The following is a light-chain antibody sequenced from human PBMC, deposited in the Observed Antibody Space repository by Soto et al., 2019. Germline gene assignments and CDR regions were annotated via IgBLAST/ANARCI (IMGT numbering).Light chain of an antibody. CDR3: QPASSFPLT. CDR1: QVISSW. V-gene: IGKV1-12*01. Sequence: IQMTQSPSSVSAAVGDRVTITCRASQVISSWLAWYQQRPGTAPKLLIYGATTLRSGVPSRFSGSESGTEFTLTITSLQPEDSATYYCQPASSFPLTFGGGTKGEVQ. J-gene: IGKJ4*01. CDR2: GAT.